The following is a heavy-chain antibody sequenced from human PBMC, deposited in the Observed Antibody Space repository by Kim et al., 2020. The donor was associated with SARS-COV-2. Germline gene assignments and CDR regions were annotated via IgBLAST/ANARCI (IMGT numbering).Heavy chain of an antibody. CDR2: SCGSYI. Sequence: SCGSYIYYADSLKGRFTISRDNAKYSLYLQMNSLRAEDTAVYYCARDYDYWGKGTLVTVSS. J-gene: IGHJ4*02. V-gene: IGHV3-21*01. CDR3: ARDYDY.